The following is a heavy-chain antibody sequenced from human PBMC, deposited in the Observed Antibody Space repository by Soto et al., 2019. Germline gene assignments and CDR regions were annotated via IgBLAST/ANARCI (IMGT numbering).Heavy chain of an antibody. CDR2: ISSSSSYI. V-gene: IGHV3-21*01. Sequence: GGSLRLSCAASGFTFSSYSMNWVRQAPGKGLEWVSSISSSSSYIYYADSVKGRFTISRDNAKNSLYLQMNSLRAEDTAVYYCARDHKSTVPLWFDPWGQGTLVTVSS. CDR3: ARDHKSTVPLWFDP. CDR1: GFTFSSYS. D-gene: IGHD4-4*01. J-gene: IGHJ5*02.